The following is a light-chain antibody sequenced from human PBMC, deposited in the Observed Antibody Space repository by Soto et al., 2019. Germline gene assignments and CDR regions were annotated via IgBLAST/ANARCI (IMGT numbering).Light chain of an antibody. V-gene: IGKV1-39*01. CDR2: AAS. J-gene: IGKJ2*01. CDR3: QQSHGIPYT. CDR1: QTITGY. Sequence: DIQMTQSPSSLSASVGDRVTITCRASQTITGYLNWYQQRPGKAPKLLIYAASSLQSGVLSRFSGSGSGTDFTLTINSLQPEDFATYYCQQSHGIPYTFGQGTKLEIK.